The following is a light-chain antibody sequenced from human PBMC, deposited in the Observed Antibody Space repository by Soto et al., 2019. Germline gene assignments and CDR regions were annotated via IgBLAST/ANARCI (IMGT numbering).Light chain of an antibody. CDR1: QSVSSS. CDR2: GAS. V-gene: IGKV3-15*01. Sequence: EIVIMQSPATLSVSPEEGATLSCRASQSVSSSLAWYQQKPGQAPRLLIQGASTRATGIPARFSGSGSGTEFTLTISSLQSEDFAVYYCQHYNNWPITFGQGTRLEI. J-gene: IGKJ5*01. CDR3: QHYNNWPIT.